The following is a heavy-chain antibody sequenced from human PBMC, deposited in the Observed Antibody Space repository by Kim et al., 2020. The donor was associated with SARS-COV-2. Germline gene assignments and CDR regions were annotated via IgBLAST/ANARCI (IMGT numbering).Heavy chain of an antibody. J-gene: IGHJ6*02. V-gene: IGHV1-2*02. CDR3: ARGITIFGVALYGMDV. Sequence: KFQGRVTMNRDTSISTAYMELSRLRSDDTAVYYCARGITIFGVALYGMDVWGQGTTVTVSS. D-gene: IGHD3-3*01.